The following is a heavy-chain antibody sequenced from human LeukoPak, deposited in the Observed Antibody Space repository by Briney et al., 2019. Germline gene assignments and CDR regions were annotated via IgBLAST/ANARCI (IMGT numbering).Heavy chain of an antibody. Sequence: ASVKVSCKASGYTFTGYYMHWVRQAPGQGLEWMGRINPNSGGTNYAQKFQGRVTMTRDTSISTAYMELSRLRSDDTAVYYCARDWTDSSGYLYAFDIWGQGTMVTVSS. D-gene: IGHD3-22*01. J-gene: IGHJ3*02. CDR1: GYTFTGYY. V-gene: IGHV1-2*06. CDR3: ARDWTDSSGYLYAFDI. CDR2: INPNSGGT.